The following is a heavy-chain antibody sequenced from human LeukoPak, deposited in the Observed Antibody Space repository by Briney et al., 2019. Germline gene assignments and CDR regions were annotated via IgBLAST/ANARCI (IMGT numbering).Heavy chain of an antibody. J-gene: IGHJ4*02. Sequence: SETLTLTCAVYGESFSGYYWTWIRQPPGKGLEWIGEVNQSGSTNYNPSLKSRVTISVDTSKNQFSLKLSSVTAVDTAVYYCARYLGGRDFWWWDYWGQGTLVTVSS. D-gene: IGHD3-3*01. V-gene: IGHV4-34*01. CDR1: GESFSGYY. CDR2: VNQSGST. CDR3: ARYLGGRDFWWWDY.